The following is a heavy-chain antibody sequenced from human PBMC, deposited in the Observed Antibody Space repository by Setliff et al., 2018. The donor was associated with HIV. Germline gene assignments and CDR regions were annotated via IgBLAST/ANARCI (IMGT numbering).Heavy chain of an antibody. D-gene: IGHD3-22*01. Sequence: SVKVSCKASGFTLNHYAISWVRQAPGQGLEWMGTRLPISHVTNYAQKFQGRVTITADESTTTTYMALSSLRTDDTAVYYCARVGPWYYKSSGYLASWDYWGQGTLVTV. CDR2: RLPISHVT. CDR3: ARVGPWYYKSSGYLASWDY. J-gene: IGHJ4*02. V-gene: IGHV1-69*13. CDR1: GFTLNHYA.